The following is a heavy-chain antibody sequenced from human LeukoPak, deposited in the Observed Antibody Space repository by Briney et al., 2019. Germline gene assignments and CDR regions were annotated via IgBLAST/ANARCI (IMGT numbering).Heavy chain of an antibody. V-gene: IGHV3-23*01. Sequence: GGSLRLSCAASGFTFSSYAMSWVRQAPGKGLEWVSAISGSGGSTYYADSVKGRFTISRDSSKNTLYLEMNSLRGEDTAVYYCARDIAAAGIFNSWGQGTLVTVSS. CDR2: ISGSGGST. J-gene: IGHJ4*02. CDR3: ARDIAAAGIFNS. CDR1: GFTFSSYA. D-gene: IGHD6-13*01.